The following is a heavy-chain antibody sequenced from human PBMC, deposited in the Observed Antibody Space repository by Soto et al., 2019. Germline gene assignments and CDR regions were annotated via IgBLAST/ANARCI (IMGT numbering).Heavy chain of an antibody. J-gene: IGHJ5*02. CDR1: GGSISNYY. CDR2: IYYSGST. CDR3: ARAPKYYYDSSGYYYSWFDP. Sequence: SETLSLTCIVSGGSISNYYWSWIRQPPGKGLEWIGYIYYSGSTNYNPSLQSRVTISVDTSKNQFSLKLSSVTAADTAVYYCARAPKYYYDSSGYYYSWFDPWGQGTLVTVSS. D-gene: IGHD3-22*01. V-gene: IGHV4-59*01.